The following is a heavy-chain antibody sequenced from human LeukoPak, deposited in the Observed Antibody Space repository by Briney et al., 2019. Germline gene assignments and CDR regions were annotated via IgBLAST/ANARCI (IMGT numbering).Heavy chain of an antibody. V-gene: IGHV3-23*01. CDR3: ARAISDYYDSSGYLYY. D-gene: IGHD3-22*01. CDR2: ISGSGGST. Sequence: PGGSLRLSCAAFGFTFSSYAMSWVRQAPGKGLEWVSAISGSGGSTYYADSVKGRFTISRDNSKNTLYLQMNSLRAEDTAVYYCARAISDYYDSSGYLYYWGQGTLVTVSS. J-gene: IGHJ4*02. CDR1: GFTFSSYA.